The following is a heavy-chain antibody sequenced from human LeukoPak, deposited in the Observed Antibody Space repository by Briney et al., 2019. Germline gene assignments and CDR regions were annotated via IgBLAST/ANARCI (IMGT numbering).Heavy chain of an antibody. CDR1: GFTFSSYA. D-gene: IGHD3-10*01. V-gene: IGHV3-23*01. CDR2: ISSSGGST. Sequence: PGGSLRLSCAASGFTFSSYAMSWVRQAPGKGLEWVSAISSSGGSTYYADSVKGRFTISRDNSKNTLYLQLNSLRAEDTAFYYCANCITMVRGIIIFWPFDYWGQGTLVTVSS. J-gene: IGHJ4*02. CDR3: ANCITMVRGIIIFWPFDY.